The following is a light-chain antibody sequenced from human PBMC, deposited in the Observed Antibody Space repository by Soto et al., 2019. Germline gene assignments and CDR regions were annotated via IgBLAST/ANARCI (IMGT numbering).Light chain of an antibody. V-gene: IGKV4-1*01. J-gene: IGKJ1*01. CDR2: KAS. CDR1: QSVLYSSNNKNY. Sequence: DIAMPQSPDFLAVSKGERPTIHCNSSQSVLYSSNNKNYLAWYQQKPGKAPKLLIYKASTLKSGVPSRFSGSGSGTEFTLTISSLQPDDFATYYCQHYNSYSEAFGQGTKVDVK. CDR3: QHYNSYSEA.